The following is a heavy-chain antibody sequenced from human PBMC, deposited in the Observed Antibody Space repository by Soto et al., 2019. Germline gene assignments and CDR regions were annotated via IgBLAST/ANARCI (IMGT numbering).Heavy chain of an antibody. D-gene: IGHD3-22*01. Sequence: VQLVESGGGLIQPGGSLRLSCAASGFTVSSNYMSWVRQAPGKGLEWVSVIYSGGSTYYADSVKGRFTISRDNSKNTLYLQMNSLRAEDTAVYYCAREDYDSSGYSFDYWGQGTLVTVSS. V-gene: IGHV3-53*01. J-gene: IGHJ4*02. CDR2: IYSGGST. CDR3: AREDYDSSGYSFDY. CDR1: GFTVSSNY.